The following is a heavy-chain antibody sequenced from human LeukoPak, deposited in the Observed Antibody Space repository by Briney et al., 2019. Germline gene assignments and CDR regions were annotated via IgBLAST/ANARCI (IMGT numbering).Heavy chain of an antibody. Sequence: SVKVSCKASGGTFSSYAISWVRRAPGQGLEWMGGIIPIFGTANYAQKFQGRVTITADESTSTAYMELSSLRSEDTAVYYWAWGTGYCSSTSCSSYYFDYWGQGTLVTVSS. CDR3: AWGTGYCSSTSCSSYYFDY. V-gene: IGHV1-69*01. D-gene: IGHD2-2*01. CDR1: GGTFSSYA. CDR2: IIPIFGTA. J-gene: IGHJ4*02.